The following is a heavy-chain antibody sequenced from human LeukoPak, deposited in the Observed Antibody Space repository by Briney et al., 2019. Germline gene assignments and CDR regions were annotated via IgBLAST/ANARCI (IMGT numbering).Heavy chain of an antibody. J-gene: IGHJ6*02. CDR3: ARATGEYCSSTSCYVWGPYYYYGMDV. Sequence: GGSLRLSCAASGFTFSSYWMSWVRQAPGKGLEWVANIKQDGSEKYYVDSVEGRFTISRDNAKNSLYLQMNSLRAEDTAVYYCARATGEYCSSTSCYVWGPYYYYGMDVWGQGTTVTVSS. CDR2: IKQDGSEK. D-gene: IGHD2-2*01. V-gene: IGHV3-7*04. CDR1: GFTFSSYW.